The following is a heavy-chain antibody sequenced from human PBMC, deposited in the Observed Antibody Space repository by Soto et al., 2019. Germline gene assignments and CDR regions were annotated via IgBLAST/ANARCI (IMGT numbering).Heavy chain of an antibody. V-gene: IGHV1-3*01. J-gene: IGHJ6*01. Sequence: ASVKVSCKASGYTFSNYAMHWVRQAPGQRLEWMGWIHAGNANTEYSQKFQGRVTITRDTSASTAYMELSSLRSEDTAVYYCARPDTRGNYFYYALEVWGQGTTVTVSS. CDR3: ARPDTRGNYFYYALEV. D-gene: IGHD5-18*01. CDR2: IHAGNANT. CDR1: GYTFSNYA.